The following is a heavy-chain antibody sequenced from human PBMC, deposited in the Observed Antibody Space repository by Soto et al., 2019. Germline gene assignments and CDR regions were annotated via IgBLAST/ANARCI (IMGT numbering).Heavy chain of an antibody. CDR2: MNPNSGNT. D-gene: IGHD4-17*01. Sequence: QVQLVQSGAEVKKPGASVKVSCKASGYTFTSYDINWVRQATGQGLEWMGWMNPNSGNTGYAQKFQGRVTMTRNTFISTAYMELSSLRSEDTAVYYCATTVTNGAYYYYYMDVWGKGTTVTVSS. CDR3: ATTVTNGAYYYYYMDV. CDR1: GYTFTSYD. J-gene: IGHJ6*03. V-gene: IGHV1-8*01.